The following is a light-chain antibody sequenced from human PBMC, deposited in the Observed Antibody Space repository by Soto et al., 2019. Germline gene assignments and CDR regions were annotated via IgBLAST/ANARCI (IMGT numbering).Light chain of an antibody. CDR3: QRYGSPPHV. V-gene: IGKV3-20*01. Sequence: EIVLTQSPGTLSLSPGERATLSCRASQSISSSYLAWYQQKPGQAPRLLIYGASSRATGIPDRFSGSASGTDFAVTISGLRPEDFAMYQCQRYGSPPHVLGQRTNLEIK. CDR2: GAS. CDR1: QSISSSY. J-gene: IGKJ2*01.